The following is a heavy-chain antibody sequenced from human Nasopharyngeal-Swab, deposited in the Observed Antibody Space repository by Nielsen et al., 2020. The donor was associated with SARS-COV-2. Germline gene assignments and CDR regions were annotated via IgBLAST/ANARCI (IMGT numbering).Heavy chain of an antibody. CDR3: ARGGGRYSSRWYHPPYYYYGMDV. CDR1: GYTFTSYD. V-gene: IGHV1-8*01. Sequence: ASVKVSCKASGYTFTSYDINWVRQATGQGLEWMGWMNPNSGNTGYAQKFQGRVTMTRNTSISTAYMELSSLRSEDTAVYYCARGGGRYSSRWYHPPYYYYGMDVWGQGTTVTVSS. CDR2: MNPNSGNT. D-gene: IGHD6-19*01. J-gene: IGHJ6*02.